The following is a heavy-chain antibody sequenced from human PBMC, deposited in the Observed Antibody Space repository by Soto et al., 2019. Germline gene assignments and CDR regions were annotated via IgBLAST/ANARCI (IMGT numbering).Heavy chain of an antibody. CDR2: IVVGSGNT. D-gene: IGHD2-15*01. V-gene: IGHV1-58*01. J-gene: IGHJ6*02. Sequence: SVKVSCKASGFTFTSSAVQWVRQARGQRLEWIGWIVVGSGNTNYAQKFQERVTITRDMSTGTAYMELSSLRSEDTAVYYCAAERGYCSGGSCYSWSRSYYYYGMDVWGQGTTVTVSS. CDR3: AAERGYCSGGSCYSWSRSYYYYGMDV. CDR1: GFTFTSSA.